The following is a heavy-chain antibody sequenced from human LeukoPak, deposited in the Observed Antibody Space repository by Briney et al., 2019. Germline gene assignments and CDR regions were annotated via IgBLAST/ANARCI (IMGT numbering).Heavy chain of an antibody. V-gene: IGHV3-7*01. J-gene: IGHJ4*02. CDR2: IKQDGSEK. CDR1: GFTFSNYW. Sequence: GGSLRLSCAASGFTFSNYWMNWVRQAPGKGLEWVANIKQDGSEKYYVDSVKGRFTISRDNAKNSLYLQMNSLRAEDMAVYYCARDKAGAIDYWGQGTLVTVSS. CDR3: ARDKAGAIDY. D-gene: IGHD6-19*01.